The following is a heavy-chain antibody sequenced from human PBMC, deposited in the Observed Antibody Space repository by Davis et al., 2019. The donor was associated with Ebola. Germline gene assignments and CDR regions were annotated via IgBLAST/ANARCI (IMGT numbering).Heavy chain of an antibody. CDR2: TYYSSKWYD. Sequence: HPQTLSLTRVISGDSLSSGGGNWSRQSPSRGLEWLGRTYYSSKWYDGYAERVKSRINISPDTAKNQLSLQVNSVTPEDTAVYYCARGWLRSKFDYWGRGTLVTVSS. D-gene: IGHD5-12*01. CDR1: GDSLSSGG. V-gene: IGHV6-1*01. J-gene: IGHJ4*02. CDR3: ARGWLRSKFDY.